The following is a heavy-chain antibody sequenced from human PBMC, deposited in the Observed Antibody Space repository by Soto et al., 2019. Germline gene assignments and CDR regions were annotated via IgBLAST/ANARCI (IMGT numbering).Heavy chain of an antibody. CDR2: IGTTGDT. V-gene: IGHV3-13*01. Sequence: GGSLRLSCAASGFGFSNYDMHWVRQVTGKGLEWVSSIGTTGDTYYPGSVKGRFIISRENANLYLQMNSLRAGDTAVYYCGRGEASRYYYYSMDVWGQGTTVTVSS. CDR3: GRGEASRYYYYSMDV. D-gene: IGHD1-26*01. CDR1: GFGFSNYD. J-gene: IGHJ6*02.